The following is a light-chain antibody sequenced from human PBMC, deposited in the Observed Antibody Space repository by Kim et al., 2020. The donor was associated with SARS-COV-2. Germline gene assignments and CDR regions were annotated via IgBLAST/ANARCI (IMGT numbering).Light chain of an antibody. J-gene: IGLJ3*02. V-gene: IGLV10-54*04. CDR1: NNNVGNQG. Sequence: QTATLTCTGNNNNVGNQGAAWLQQHQGHPPKLLSYRNKNRPSGISERFSASRSGDTASLTITGLQPEDETDYYCSAWDSSLNAWVFGGGTQLTVL. CDR2: RNK. CDR3: SAWDSSLNAWV.